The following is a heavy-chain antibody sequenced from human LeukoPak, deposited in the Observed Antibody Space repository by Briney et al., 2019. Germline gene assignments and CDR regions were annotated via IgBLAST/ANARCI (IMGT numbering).Heavy chain of an antibody. V-gene: IGHV3-43*01. J-gene: IGHJ4*02. Sequence: GGSLRLSCAASGFTFDDDTMHWVRQAPGKGLEWVSLISWDGGSTYYADSVKGRFTISRDNSKNSLYLQMNSLRTEDTALYYCAKDLGTWGGVPGYWGQGTLVTVSS. CDR1: GFTFDDDT. CDR3: AKDLGTWGGVPGY. D-gene: IGHD3-16*01. CDR2: ISWDGGST.